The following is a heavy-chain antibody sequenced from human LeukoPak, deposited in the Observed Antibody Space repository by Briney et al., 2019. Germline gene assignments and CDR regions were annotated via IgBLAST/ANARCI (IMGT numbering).Heavy chain of an antibody. CDR2: IYSDGNT. CDR1: GFTVISNY. V-gene: IGHV3-53*01. J-gene: IGHJ4*02. CDR3: ARGGPLGTMMGNFDH. D-gene: IGHD7-27*01. Sequence: GGSLRLSCAASGFTVISNYMSWVRQAPGKGLEWVSVIYSDGNTYYADSVKGRFTISRDNSKNTVYLQMNSLRAEDTAVYYCARGGPLGTMMGNFDHWGQGTQVTVSS.